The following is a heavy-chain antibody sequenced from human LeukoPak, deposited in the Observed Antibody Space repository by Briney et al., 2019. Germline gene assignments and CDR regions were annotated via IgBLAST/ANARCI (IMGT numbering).Heavy chain of an antibody. CDR1: GFTFSDFY. CDR2: ISDSGTSM. V-gene: IGHV3-11*01. J-gene: IGHJ4*02. D-gene: IGHD1-7*01. CDR3: AGLGTTETTTRFDY. Sequence: GGSLRLSCVASGFTFSDFYMSWIRQAPGKGLEWVSLISDSGTSMYYADSVQGRFTISRDNTKNSLYLQMNSLKAEDTAVYYCAGLGTTETTTRFDYWGQGALVTVSS.